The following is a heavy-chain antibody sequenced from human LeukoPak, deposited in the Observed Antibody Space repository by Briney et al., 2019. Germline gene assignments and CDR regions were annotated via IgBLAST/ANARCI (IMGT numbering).Heavy chain of an antibody. Sequence: PSETLSLTCTVSGGSISSYYWSWIRQPPGKGLEWTGYIYYSGSTNYNPSLKSRVTISVDTSKNQFSLKLSSVTAADTAVYYCARDAVQWLRLGWFDPWGQGTLVTVSS. V-gene: IGHV4-59*01. D-gene: IGHD5-12*01. CDR1: GGSISSYY. J-gene: IGHJ5*02. CDR2: IYYSGST. CDR3: ARDAVQWLRLGWFDP.